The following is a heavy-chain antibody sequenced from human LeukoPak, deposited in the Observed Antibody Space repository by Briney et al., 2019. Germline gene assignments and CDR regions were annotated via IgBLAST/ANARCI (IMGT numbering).Heavy chain of an antibody. Sequence: GGSLRLSCAASGFTFSSYAMHWVRQTPGKGLEYVSAISTNGGSTYYANSVKGRFTISRDNSKNTLHPQMGSLRAEDMAVYYCARGGGRYYYYYMDVWGKGTTVTISS. V-gene: IGHV3-64*01. CDR3: ARGGGRYYYYYMDV. J-gene: IGHJ6*03. D-gene: IGHD3-16*01. CDR1: GFTFSSYA. CDR2: ISTNGGST.